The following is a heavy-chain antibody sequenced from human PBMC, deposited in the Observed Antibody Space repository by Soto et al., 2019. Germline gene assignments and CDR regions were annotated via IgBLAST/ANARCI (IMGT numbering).Heavy chain of an antibody. J-gene: IGHJ6*02. V-gene: IGHV3-13*05. CDR3: ARAYLGRLPRRADYYYAMDV. D-gene: IGHD1-26*01. Sequence: EVQLVESGGGSVQPGESLRLSCAASGFSFRDYDMHWVRQPTGKGLEWVSGLGAADDPYYVASVKGRFSVSRDNAQNSVYLQMNNLRVDDTAVYFCARAYLGRLPRRADYYYAMDVWGRGTTVTVSS. CDR2: LGAADDP. CDR1: GFSFRDYD.